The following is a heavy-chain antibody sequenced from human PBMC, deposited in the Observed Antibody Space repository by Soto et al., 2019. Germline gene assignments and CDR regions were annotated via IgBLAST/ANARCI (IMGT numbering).Heavy chain of an antibody. CDR1: GFTFSSYG. V-gene: IGHV3-33*01. Sequence: GGFLRLSCAASGFTFSSYGMHWVRQAPGKGLEWVAVIWYDGSNKYYADSVKGRFTISRDNSKNTLYLQMNSLRAEDTAVYYCARRARFLEWLPEETEYYYYYYMDVWGKGTTVTVSS. J-gene: IGHJ6*03. CDR2: IWYDGSNK. D-gene: IGHD3-3*01. CDR3: ARRARFLEWLPEETEYYYYYYMDV.